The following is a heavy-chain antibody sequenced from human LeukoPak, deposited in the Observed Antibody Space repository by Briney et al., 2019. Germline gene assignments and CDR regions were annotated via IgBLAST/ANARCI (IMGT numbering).Heavy chain of an antibody. Sequence: GGSLRPSCAASGFTFDDYGMSWVRQAPGKGLEWVSGINWNGGSTGYADSVKGRFTISRDNAKNSLYLQMNSLRAEDTALYYCARGMGYGYDLSFVVDYWGQGTLVTVSS. CDR2: INWNGGST. CDR3: ARGMGYGYDLSFVVDY. J-gene: IGHJ4*02. CDR1: GFTFDDYG. D-gene: IGHD5-18*01. V-gene: IGHV3-20*04.